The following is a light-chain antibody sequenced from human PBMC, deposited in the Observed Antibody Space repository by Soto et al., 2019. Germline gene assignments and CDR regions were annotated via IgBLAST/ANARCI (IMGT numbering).Light chain of an antibody. Sequence: QSALTQPASVSVSPGQSITISCTGSSRDVGGYDYVSWYQQHPGKAPKLMIYEVSNRPSGVSNRFSGSKSGNTASLTISGLQAEDEADYYCCSYTGSLTLLFGGGTKVTVL. V-gene: IGLV2-14*01. CDR2: EVS. J-gene: IGLJ2*01. CDR1: SRDVGGYDY. CDR3: CSYTGSLTLL.